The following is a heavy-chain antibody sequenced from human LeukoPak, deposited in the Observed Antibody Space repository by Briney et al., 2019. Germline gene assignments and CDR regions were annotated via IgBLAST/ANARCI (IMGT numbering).Heavy chain of an antibody. Sequence: GGSLRLSCTASGFTSSDYYMNWIRQAPGKGLEWVSYISPSGSTMQYADSVEGRFTISRDNAKNSLYLQMNSLRAEDTAVYYCARDEEAAGTRYFDPWGQGTLVTVS. CDR1: GFTSSDYY. J-gene: IGHJ5*02. CDR3: ARDEEAAGTRYFDP. D-gene: IGHD6-13*01. CDR2: ISPSGSTM. V-gene: IGHV3-11*01.